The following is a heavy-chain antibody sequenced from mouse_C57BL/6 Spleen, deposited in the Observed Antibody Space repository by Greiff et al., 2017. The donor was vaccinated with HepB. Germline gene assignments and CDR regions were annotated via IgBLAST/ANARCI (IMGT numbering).Heavy chain of an antibody. Sequence: VQLQQSGAELVRPGTSVKVSCKASGYAFTNSLIEWVNQRPGQGLEWIGVINHGSGGTNYYEKFKGKATLTADKTSSTAYMQLSSLTSEDSAVYICERDYYGSSNARDYWGKGTTVTVSS. CDR1: GYAFTNSL. V-gene: IGHV1-54*01. CDR2: INHGSGGT. D-gene: IGHD1-1*01. CDR3: ERDYYGSSNARDY. J-gene: IGHJ4*01.